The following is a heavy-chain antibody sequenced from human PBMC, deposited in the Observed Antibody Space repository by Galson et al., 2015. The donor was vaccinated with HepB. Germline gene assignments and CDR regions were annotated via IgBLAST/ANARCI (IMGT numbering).Heavy chain of an antibody. CDR1: GYTFTSYA. Sequence: SVKVSCKASGYTFTSYAMHWVRQAPGQRLEWMGWINAGNGNTKYSQKFQGRVTITRDTSASTAYMELSSLRSEDTAVYYCALEEEVGAVALGYWGQGTLVTVSS. V-gene: IGHV1-3*01. CDR2: INAGNGNT. D-gene: IGHD1-26*01. CDR3: ALEEEVGAVALGY. J-gene: IGHJ4*02.